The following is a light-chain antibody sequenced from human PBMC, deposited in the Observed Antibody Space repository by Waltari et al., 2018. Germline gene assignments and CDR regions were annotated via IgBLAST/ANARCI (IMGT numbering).Light chain of an antibody. V-gene: IGKV1-33*01. CDR2: GAS. Sequence: DIQMTQSPSSLSASVGDRVTITCRASQDIINYLNWYQQKLGKAPKLLIYGASNLETGVPSRFSGSGSGTDFTLTISSLQPEDIATYYCQQYDNLYSFGQGTKLE. CDR3: QQYDNLYS. CDR1: QDIINY. J-gene: IGKJ2*03.